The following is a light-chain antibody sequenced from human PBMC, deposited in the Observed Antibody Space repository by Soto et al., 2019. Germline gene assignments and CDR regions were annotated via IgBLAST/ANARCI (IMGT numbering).Light chain of an antibody. V-gene: IGKV1-27*01. CDR2: SSS. J-gene: IGKJ4*01. CDR1: QDISND. Sequence: DSQMTQSPSSLSASVGDRVTITCRASQDISNDVAWYQQKPGKPPNLLISSSSTLQSGVPSRFSGTGYGTDFTLTIANRKPDDAATYYCQKYNSFPPTFRGGTKVDI. CDR3: QKYNSFPPT.